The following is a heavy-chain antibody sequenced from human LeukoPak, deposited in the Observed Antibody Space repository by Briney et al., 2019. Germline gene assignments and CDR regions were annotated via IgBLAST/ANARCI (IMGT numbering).Heavy chain of an antibody. CDR2: IIPILGVA. V-gene: IGHV1-69*02. J-gene: IGHJ4*02. CDR1: GGTFSSYT. D-gene: IGHD3-10*02. Sequence: SVKVSCEASGGTFSSYTISWVRQAPGQGLEWMGRIIPILGVANYAQKFQGRVTITADKSTSTAYMELSSLRSEDTAVYYCASGYYVLFDYWGQGTLVTVSS. CDR3: ASGYYVLFDY.